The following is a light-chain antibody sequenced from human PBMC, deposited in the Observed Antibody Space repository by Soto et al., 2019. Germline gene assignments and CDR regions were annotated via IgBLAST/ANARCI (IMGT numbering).Light chain of an antibody. CDR1: QSVYIN. V-gene: IGKV3-15*01. CDR3: QQRSNWPPRIT. Sequence: EIVMTQSPATLSVSPGERATLSCRASQSVYINLAWSRQIPGQAPRLLIYGASTRATGIPARFSGSGSGTEFTLTISSLQSEDFAVYYCQQRSNWPPRITFGQGTRLEIK. CDR2: GAS. J-gene: IGKJ5*01.